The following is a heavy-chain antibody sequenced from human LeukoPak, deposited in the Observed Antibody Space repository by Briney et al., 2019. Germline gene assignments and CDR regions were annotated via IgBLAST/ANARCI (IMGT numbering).Heavy chain of an antibody. Sequence: GRSLRLSCAASGFTFSSYAVHWVRQAPGKGLEWVAVISYDGSNKYYADSVKGRFTISRDNSKNTLYLQMNSLRAEDTAVYYCARDAGEVGADYFDYWGQGTLVTVSS. D-gene: IGHD1-26*01. V-gene: IGHV3-30-3*01. CDR1: GFTFSSYA. J-gene: IGHJ4*02. CDR2: ISYDGSNK. CDR3: ARDAGEVGADYFDY.